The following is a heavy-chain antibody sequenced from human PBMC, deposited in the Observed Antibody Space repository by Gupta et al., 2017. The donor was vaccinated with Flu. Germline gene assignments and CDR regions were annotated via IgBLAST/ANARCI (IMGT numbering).Heavy chain of an antibody. J-gene: IGHJ6*02. Sequence: VHQVPGKGLEWVAVISKDGSKQFYADSVKGRFTISRDNSDNTLNLQLNNLRPEDTATYYCAKDVQDFSRTSRSYYYYVGIDVWGHGTTVTV. CDR2: ISKDGSKQ. CDR3: AKDVQDFSRTSRSYYYYVGIDV. D-gene: IGHD2-2*01. V-gene: IGHV3-30*18.